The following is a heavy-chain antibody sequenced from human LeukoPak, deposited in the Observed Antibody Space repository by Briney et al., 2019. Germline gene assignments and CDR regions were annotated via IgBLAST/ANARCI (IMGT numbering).Heavy chain of an antibody. D-gene: IGHD3-22*01. J-gene: IGHJ4*02. Sequence: PGGSLRLSCAASGFSFSSYAMHWVRQAPGKGLEWVAVISHDGTNKYYADSVKGRFTISRDNSKNTLYLQMNSLRAEDTAVYYCARGTDSSGYYNHFDYWGQGTLVTVSS. V-gene: IGHV3-30-3*01. CDR3: ARGTDSSGYYNHFDY. CDR1: GFSFSSYA. CDR2: ISHDGTNK.